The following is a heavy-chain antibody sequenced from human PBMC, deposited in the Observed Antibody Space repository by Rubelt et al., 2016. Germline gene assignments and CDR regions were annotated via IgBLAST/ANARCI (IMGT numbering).Heavy chain of an antibody. CDR2: GIA. J-gene: IGHJ4*02. V-gene: IGHV1-69*02. Sequence: GIANYAQKFQGRVTITADKSTSTAYMELSSLRSEDTAVYYCAKQYTGSLDYWGQGTLVTVSS. D-gene: IGHD1-26*01. CDR3: AKQYTGSLDY.